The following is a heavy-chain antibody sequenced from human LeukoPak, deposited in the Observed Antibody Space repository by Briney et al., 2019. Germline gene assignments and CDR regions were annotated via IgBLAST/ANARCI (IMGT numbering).Heavy chain of an antibody. V-gene: IGHV3-21*04. J-gene: IGHJ4*02. CDR1: GFTFSSYS. D-gene: IGHD3-22*01. Sequence: GGSLRLSCAASGFTFSSYSMNWVRQAPGKGLEWVSSISSSSSYIYYADSVKGRFTISRDNAKNSLYLQMNSLRAEDTAVYYCAKIDDSSGHSTFDYWGQGALVTVSS. CDR2: ISSSSSYI. CDR3: AKIDDSSGHSTFDY.